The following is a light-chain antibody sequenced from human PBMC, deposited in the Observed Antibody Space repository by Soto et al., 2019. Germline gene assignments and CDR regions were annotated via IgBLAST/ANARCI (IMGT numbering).Light chain of an antibody. CDR3: SSYTSSNTDV. CDR1: SSDIGSYNF. J-gene: IGLJ1*01. CDR2: EVS. V-gene: IGLV2-14*01. Sequence: QSALTQPASVSGSPGQSITISCTGTSSDIGSYNFVSWYRHHPCKAPKLMIFEVSNRPLGVSNRFSGSKSGNTASLTISGLRAEDEADYYCSSYTSSNTDVFGTGTKLTVL.